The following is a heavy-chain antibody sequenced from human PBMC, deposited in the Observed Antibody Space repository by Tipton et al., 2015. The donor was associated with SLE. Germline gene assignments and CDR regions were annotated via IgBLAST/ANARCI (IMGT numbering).Heavy chain of an antibody. J-gene: IGHJ4*02. CDR1: GFTVRNYW. D-gene: IGHD6-19*01. V-gene: IGHV3-74*01. CDR2: INSDGTSS. CDR3: ARRLYSSDAEGY. Sequence: SLRLSCAASGFTVRNYWMHWVRQVPGAGLVWVAHINSDGTSSNYADSVKGRFTMSRDNARNTLYLQMNSLRAEDTAVYYCARRLYSSDAEGYWGQGTLVTVSS.